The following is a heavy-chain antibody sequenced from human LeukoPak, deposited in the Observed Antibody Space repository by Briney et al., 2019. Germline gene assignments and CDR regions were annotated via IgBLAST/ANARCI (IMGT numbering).Heavy chain of an antibody. J-gene: IGHJ4*02. CDR1: GYTFTGYY. CDR3: ARRGLGATRDFDY. CDR2: INPNSGGT. V-gene: IGHV1-2*02. Sequence: ASVKVSCKASGYTFTGYYMHWVRQAPGQGLEWMGWINPNSGGTNYAQKLQGRVTMTTDTSTSTAYMELRSLRSDDTAVYYCARRGLGATRDFDYWDQGTLVTVSS. D-gene: IGHD1-26*01.